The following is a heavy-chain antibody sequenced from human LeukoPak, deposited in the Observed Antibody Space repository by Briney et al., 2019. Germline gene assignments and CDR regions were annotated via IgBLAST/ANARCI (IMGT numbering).Heavy chain of an antibody. D-gene: IGHD3-10*01. CDR3: TTGVVLWFGELIDAFDI. CDR1: GFTFSNAW. CDR2: IKSKTDGGTT. Sequence: PGGSLRLSCAASGFTFSNAWMSWVRQAPGKGLEWVGRIKSKTDGGTTDYAAPVKGRFTISRDDSKNTLYLQMNSLKTEDTAVYYCTTGVVLWFGELIDAFDIWGQGTMVTVSS. J-gene: IGHJ3*02. V-gene: IGHV3-15*01.